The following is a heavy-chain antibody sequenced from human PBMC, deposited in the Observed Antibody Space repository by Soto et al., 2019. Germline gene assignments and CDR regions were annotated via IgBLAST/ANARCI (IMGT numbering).Heavy chain of an antibody. V-gene: IGHV4-34*01. CDR3: ARGGTIGYCTNGVCYGVDY. J-gene: IGHJ4*02. CDR2: INHSGST. Sequence: PSETLSLTCAVYGGSFSGYYWSWIRQPPGKGLEWIGEINHSGSTNYNPSLKSRVTMSVDTSKNQFSLKLSSVTAADTAVYYCARGGTIGYCTNGVCYGVDYWGQGTLVTVSS. D-gene: IGHD2-8*01. CDR1: GGSFSGYY.